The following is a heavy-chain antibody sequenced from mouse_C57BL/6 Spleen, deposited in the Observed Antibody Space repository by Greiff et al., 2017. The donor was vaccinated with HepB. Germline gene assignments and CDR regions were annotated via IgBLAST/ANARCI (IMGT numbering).Heavy chain of an antibody. V-gene: IGHV5-4*01. D-gene: IGHD1-1*01. CDR3: ARGHYGSSYGYYARDY. CDR2: ISDGGSYT. J-gene: IGHJ4*01. CDR1: GFTFSSYA. Sequence: EVQGVESGGGLVKPGGSLKLSCAASGFTFSSYAMSWVRPTPEKRLEWVATISDGGSYTYYPDNVKGRFTISRDNAKNNLYLQMSHLKSEETAMYYCARGHYGSSYGYYARDYWSQGTSVTVSS.